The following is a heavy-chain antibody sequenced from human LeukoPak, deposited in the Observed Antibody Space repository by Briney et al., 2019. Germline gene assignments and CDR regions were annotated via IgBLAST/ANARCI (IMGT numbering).Heavy chain of an antibody. CDR3: ARASYGFWSGYYPTDYFDY. CDR2: IHPNSGGT. J-gene: IGHJ4*02. CDR1: GYIFTGYY. V-gene: IGHV1-2*02. D-gene: IGHD3-3*01. Sequence: ASVKVSCKASGYIFTGYYMHWVRQAPGQGLEWMGWIHPNSGGTNSAQKFQGRVTMTRDTSISTAYMELSRLRSDDTAVYYCARASYGFWSGYYPTDYFDYWGQGTLVTVSS.